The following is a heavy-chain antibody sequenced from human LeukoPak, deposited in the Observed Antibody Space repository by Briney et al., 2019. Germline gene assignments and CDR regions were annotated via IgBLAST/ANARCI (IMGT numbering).Heavy chain of an antibody. CDR1: GFTFSTYA. D-gene: IGHD6-19*01. V-gene: IGHV3-33*01. J-gene: IGHJ4*02. CDR3: VRDPSNSGWAFDY. CDR2: IWYNGKNK. Sequence: PGGSLRLSCAASGFTFSTYAMHWVRRAPGKGLEWVAMIWYNGKNKHYADSVKGRFTISRDNSKNTLDLQMNSLRADDTAVYYCVRDPSNSGWAFDYWGQGTLVTVSS.